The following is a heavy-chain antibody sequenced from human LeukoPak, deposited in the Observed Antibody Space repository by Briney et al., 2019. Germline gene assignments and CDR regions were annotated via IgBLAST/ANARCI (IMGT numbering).Heavy chain of an antibody. Sequence: PGGSLRLSCAASGFTFDDHAMHWVRHAPGKGLEWVSGLSWNSGSIDYADSVKGRFTISRDNAKNSLYLQMNSLRAEDTALYYCAKGPGMATVKRYLDYWGQGTLVTVSS. CDR2: LSWNSGSI. CDR3: AKGPGMATVKRYLDY. V-gene: IGHV3-9*01. D-gene: IGHD5-24*01. CDR1: GFTFDDHA. J-gene: IGHJ4*02.